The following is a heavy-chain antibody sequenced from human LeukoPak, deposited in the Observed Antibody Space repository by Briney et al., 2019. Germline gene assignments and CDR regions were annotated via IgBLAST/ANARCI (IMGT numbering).Heavy chain of an antibody. CDR3: AKDTCSGGSCYYYYGMDV. Sequence: GGSLGLSCAASGFTFSRYGIHWVRQAPGKGLEWVAAISHDGSNNYYADSVKGRFTISRDNSKNTLYLQMISLRAEDTAVYYCAKDTCSGGSCYYYYGMDVWGQGTTVTVSS. V-gene: IGHV3-30*18. J-gene: IGHJ6*02. CDR2: ISHDGSNN. D-gene: IGHD2-15*01. CDR1: GFTFSRYG.